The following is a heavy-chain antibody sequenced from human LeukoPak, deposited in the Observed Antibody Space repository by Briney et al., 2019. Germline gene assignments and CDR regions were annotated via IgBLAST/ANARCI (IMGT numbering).Heavy chain of an antibody. Sequence: GGSLRLSCAASGFTVSSNYMSWVRQAPGKGLEWVSVIYSGGSTYYADSVKGRFTISRDNSKNTLYLQMNSLRAEDTAVYYCARGTGRCSGGSCYSYYYYGMDVWGQGTTVTVSS. CDR2: IYSGGST. CDR1: GFTVSSNY. D-gene: IGHD2-15*01. V-gene: IGHV3-53*01. CDR3: ARGTGRCSGGSCYSYYYYGMDV. J-gene: IGHJ6*02.